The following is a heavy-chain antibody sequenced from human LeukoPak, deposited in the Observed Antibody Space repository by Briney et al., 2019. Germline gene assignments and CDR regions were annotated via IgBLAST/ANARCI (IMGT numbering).Heavy chain of an antibody. V-gene: IGHV4-59*01. J-gene: IGHJ5*02. CDR2: IYYSGST. Sequence: PSETLSLTCTVSGGSISSYYWSWIRQPPGKGLEWIGYIYYSGSTNYNPSLKSRVTISVDTSKNQFSLKLSSVTAADTAVYYCARGIVVVPAAIGWFDPWGQGTLVTVSS. CDR3: ARGIVVVPAAIGWFDP. D-gene: IGHD2-2*01. CDR1: GGSISSYY.